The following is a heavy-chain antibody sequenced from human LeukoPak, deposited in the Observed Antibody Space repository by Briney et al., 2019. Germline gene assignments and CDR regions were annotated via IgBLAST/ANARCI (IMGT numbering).Heavy chain of an antibody. J-gene: IGHJ4*02. CDR1: GYTFSDFG. Sequence: ASVKVSCKASGYTFSDFGISWVRQAPGQGLEWMGWISGNNDNPNYGQKFQGRLTVTTDSSTSTAYMELRNLRSDDTAVYYCARDGTSTDDYWGQGTLVTVSS. V-gene: IGHV1-18*01. D-gene: IGHD2-2*01. CDR3: ARDGTSTDDY. CDR2: ISGNNDNP.